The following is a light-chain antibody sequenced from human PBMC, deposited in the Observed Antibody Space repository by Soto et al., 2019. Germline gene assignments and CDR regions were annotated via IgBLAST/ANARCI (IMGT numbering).Light chain of an antibody. CDR1: SSDVRTYNY. CDR2: DVT. J-gene: IGLJ1*01. Sequence: QAVVTQPRSVSGSPGESVTISCTGTSSDVRTYNYVSWYQQQPDKAPKLVIYDVTERPSGVPDRFSGSKSDNTASLTISGLQAEDEADYYCCSYAGTFTFVFGTGTKLTVL. CDR3: CSYAGTFTFV. V-gene: IGLV2-11*01.